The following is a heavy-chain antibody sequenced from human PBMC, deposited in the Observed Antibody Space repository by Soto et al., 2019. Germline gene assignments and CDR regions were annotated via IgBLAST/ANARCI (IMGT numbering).Heavy chain of an antibody. J-gene: IGHJ4*02. CDR1: GFTFSSYA. Sequence: PGGSLRLSCAASGFTFSSYAMSWVRQAPGKGLEWVSAISGSGGSTYYADSVKGRFTISRDNSKNTLYLQMNSLRAEDTAVYYCAKDRVLVVPAAMTLKDGLDYWGQGTLVTVSS. D-gene: IGHD2-2*01. CDR3: AKDRVLVVPAAMTLKDGLDY. CDR2: ISGSGGST. V-gene: IGHV3-23*01.